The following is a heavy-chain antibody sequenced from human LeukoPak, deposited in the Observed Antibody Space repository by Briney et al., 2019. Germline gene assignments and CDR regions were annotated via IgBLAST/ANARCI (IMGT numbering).Heavy chain of an antibody. CDR2: IYHSGST. D-gene: IGHD3-3*01. CDR1: GYSISSGYY. V-gene: IGHV4-38-2*01. J-gene: IGHJ4*02. CDR3: ARLGITFFGVVPGDY. Sequence: TSETLSLTCAVSGYSISSGYYWGWIRQPPGKGLEWIGSIYHSGSTYYNPSLKSRVTISVDTSKNQFSLKLSSVTAADTAAYSCARLGITFFGVVPGDYWGQGTLVTVSS.